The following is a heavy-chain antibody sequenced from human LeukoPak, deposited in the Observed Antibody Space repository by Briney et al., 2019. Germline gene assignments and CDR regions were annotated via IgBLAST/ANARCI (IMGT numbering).Heavy chain of an antibody. Sequence: ASVTVSCKASGYTFTAYYMHWVRQAPGQGLEWMGWINPNSGGTNYAQKFQGRVTMTRDTSISTAYMELSRLKSDDTAVYYCARVECSVTNCYVDDDYWGQGTLVTVSS. J-gene: IGHJ4*02. CDR1: GYTFTAYY. CDR3: ARVECSVTNCYVDDDY. D-gene: IGHD2-2*01. CDR2: INPNSGGT. V-gene: IGHV1-2*02.